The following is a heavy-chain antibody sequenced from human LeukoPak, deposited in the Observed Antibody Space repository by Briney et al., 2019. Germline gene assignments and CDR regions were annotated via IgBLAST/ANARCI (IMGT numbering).Heavy chain of an antibody. CDR2: ISDRGGST. CDR3: AKRCVVIRAVLVVGFHKEAYYFDS. D-gene: IGHD2-15*01. Sequence: GGSLRLSCVVAGITVSNYGMSWVSQAPGKGIEWVAGISDRGGSTKYAESVKARFTISRDNPQKTLYLQMNSLRSEDTAVYFCAKRCVVIRAVLVVGFHKEAYYFDSWGQGALVTVSS. J-gene: IGHJ4*02. CDR1: GITVSNYG. V-gene: IGHV3-23*01.